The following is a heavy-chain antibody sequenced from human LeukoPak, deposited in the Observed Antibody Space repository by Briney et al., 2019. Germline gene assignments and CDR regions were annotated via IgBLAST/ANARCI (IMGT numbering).Heavy chain of an antibody. CDR1: GGSISSYY. V-gene: IGHV4-59*01. J-gene: IGHJ4*02. CDR2: IYYSGSN. Sequence: SETLSLTCTVSGGSISSYYWSWIRQPPGKGLEWIGYIYYSGSNNYNPSLKSRVTISVDTSKNQFSLKLSSVTAADTAVYYCARETPDRIAATFDYWGQGTLVTVSS. D-gene: IGHD6-13*01. CDR3: ARETPDRIAATFDY.